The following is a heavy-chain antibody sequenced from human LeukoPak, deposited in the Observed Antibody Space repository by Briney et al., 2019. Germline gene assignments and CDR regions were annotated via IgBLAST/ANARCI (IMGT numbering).Heavy chain of an antibody. CDR2: ISSSGSTI. V-gene: IGHV3-48*03. CDR3: ARGFYGPGNFDY. D-gene: IGHD3-10*01. Sequence: PGGSLRLSCAASGFTFSSYEMNWVRQAPGKGLEWVSCISSSGSTIYYADSVKGRFTISRDNAKNSLYLQMNSLRAEDTAVYYCARGFYGPGNFDYWGQGTLVTVSS. J-gene: IGHJ4*02. CDR1: GFTFSSYE.